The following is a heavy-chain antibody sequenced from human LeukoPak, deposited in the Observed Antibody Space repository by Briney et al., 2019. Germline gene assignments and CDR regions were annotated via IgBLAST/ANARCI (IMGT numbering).Heavy chain of an antibody. J-gene: IGHJ5*02. Sequence: ASVKVSCKASGGTFSSYAISWVRQPPGQGLEWMGGIIPIFGTANYAQKFQGRVTITTDESTSTAYMELSSLRSEDTAVYYCARSITIFGVVSDPLGFDPWGQGTLVTVSS. V-gene: IGHV1-69*05. D-gene: IGHD3-3*01. CDR2: IIPIFGTA. CDR1: GGTFSSYA. CDR3: ARSITIFGVVSDPLGFDP.